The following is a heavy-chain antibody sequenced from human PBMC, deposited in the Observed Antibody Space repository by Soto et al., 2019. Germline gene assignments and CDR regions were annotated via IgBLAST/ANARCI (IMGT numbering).Heavy chain of an antibody. J-gene: IGHJ6*02. Sequence: ASVKVSCKASGYTFTSYYMHWVRQAPGQGLEWMGIINPSGGSTSYAQKFQGRVTMTRDTSTSTVYMELSSLRSEDTAVYYCGRDPWERRYDFWSGYAPIGMDVWGQVTTITVSS. D-gene: IGHD3-3*01. CDR3: GRDPWERRYDFWSGYAPIGMDV. V-gene: IGHV1-46*01. CDR1: GYTFTSYY. CDR2: INPSGGST.